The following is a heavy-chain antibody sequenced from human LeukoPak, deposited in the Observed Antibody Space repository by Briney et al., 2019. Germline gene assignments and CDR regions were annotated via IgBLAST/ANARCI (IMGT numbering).Heavy chain of an antibody. D-gene: IGHD1-26*01. CDR3: ARAGIVGATRSNYYYYYMDV. CDR2: IFYSGGT. Sequence: SETLSLTCNVSGASMTDYYWTWIRQPPGKGLEWIGCIFYSGGTNYNPSLKSRLTMSIDTSKDQFSLKLRSVTAADTAVYYCARAGIVGATRSNYYYYYMDVWGKGTTVTVSS. V-gene: IGHV4-59*08. CDR1: GASMTDYY. J-gene: IGHJ6*03.